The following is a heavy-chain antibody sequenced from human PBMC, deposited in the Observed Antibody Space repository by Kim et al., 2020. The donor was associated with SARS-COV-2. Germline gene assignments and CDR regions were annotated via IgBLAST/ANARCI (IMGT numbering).Heavy chain of an antibody. D-gene: IGHD3-3*01. CDR2: ISYDGSNK. CDR3: AKDLLEWFLANYYYCGMDV. Sequence: GGSLRLSCAASGFNFSSYGMHWVRQAPGKGLEWVAVISYDGSNKYYADSVKGRFTISRDNSKNTLYLQMNSLRAEDMAVYYCAKDLLEWFLANYYYCGMDVWGQGTTVTVSS. CDR1: GFNFSSYG. J-gene: IGHJ6*02. V-gene: IGHV3-30*18.